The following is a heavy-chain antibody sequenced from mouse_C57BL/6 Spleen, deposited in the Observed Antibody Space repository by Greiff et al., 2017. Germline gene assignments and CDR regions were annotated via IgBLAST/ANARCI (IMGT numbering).Heavy chain of an antibody. CDR2: INPNYGPT. CDR3: ARRGYGSSYGYFDV. CDR1: GYSFTDYN. Sequence: VQLQQSGPELVKPGASVKISCKASGYSFTDYNMNWVKQSNGKSLEWIGVINPNYGPTSYNQKFKGKATLTVDQSSSTAYMQLNSLTSEDAAVYYSARRGYGSSYGYFDVWGTGTTVTVSS. V-gene: IGHV1-39*01. J-gene: IGHJ1*03. D-gene: IGHD1-1*01.